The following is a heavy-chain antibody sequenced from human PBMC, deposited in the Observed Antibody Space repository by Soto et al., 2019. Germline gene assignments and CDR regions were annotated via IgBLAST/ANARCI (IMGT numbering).Heavy chain of an antibody. J-gene: IGHJ3*02. CDR3: AREYSRTGEKRVGDAFDI. CDR2: ISSNGGST. V-gene: IGHV3-64*01. D-gene: IGHD7-27*01. CDR1: GFTFSSYA. Sequence: EVQLVESGGGLVQPGGSLRLSCAASGFTFSSYAMHWVRQAPGKGLEYVSAISSNGGSTYYANSVKGRFTISRDNSKNTLYLQMGSLRAEDMAVYYCAREYSRTGEKRVGDAFDIWGQGTMVTVSS.